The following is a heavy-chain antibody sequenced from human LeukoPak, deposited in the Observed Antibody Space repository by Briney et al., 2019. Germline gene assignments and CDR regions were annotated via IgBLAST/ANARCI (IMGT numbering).Heavy chain of an antibody. CDR1: GFTFNSYS. CDR3: ARASIAVAGTPRFDP. V-gene: IGHV3-48*01. CDR2: ISSSSTI. J-gene: IGHJ5*02. D-gene: IGHD6-19*01. Sequence: GGSLRLSCAASGFTFNSYSMNWVRQAPGKGLEWVSYISSSSTIYYADSVKGRFTISRDNAKNSLYLQMNSLRAEDTAVYYCARASIAVAGTPRFDPWGQGTLVTVSS.